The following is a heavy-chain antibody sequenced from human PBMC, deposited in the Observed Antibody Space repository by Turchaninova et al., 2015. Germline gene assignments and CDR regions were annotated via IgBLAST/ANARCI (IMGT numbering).Heavy chain of an antibody. CDR3: ARDPQTFDYSNYNAMDV. CDR1: GGTFSTYP. V-gene: IGHV1-69*01. Sequence: QVQLVQSGAEVKKPGSSVKVSCKSSGGTFSTYPISWVRQPPGQGLEWMGGIIPMFGTANYAQKFQGRVTITADESTSTAYMELSSLKSEDTAVYYCARDPQTFDYSNYNAMDVWGQGTTVTVSS. CDR2: IIPMFGTA. J-gene: IGHJ6*02. D-gene: IGHD4-11*01.